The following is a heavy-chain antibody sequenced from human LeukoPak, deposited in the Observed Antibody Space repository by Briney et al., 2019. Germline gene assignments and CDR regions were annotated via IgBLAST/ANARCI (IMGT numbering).Heavy chain of an antibody. V-gene: IGHV3-23*01. CDR3: AKRARPAYYYDSSGIGDAFDI. D-gene: IGHD3-22*01. Sequence: GGSLRLSCAASGFTFSSYGMSWVRQAPGKGLEWVSAITGSGGYTYYADSVKGRFTISRDNSKNTLYLQMNSLRAEDTAVYYCAKRARPAYYYDSSGIGDAFDIWGQGTMVTVSS. J-gene: IGHJ3*02. CDR2: ITGSGGYT. CDR1: GFTFSSYG.